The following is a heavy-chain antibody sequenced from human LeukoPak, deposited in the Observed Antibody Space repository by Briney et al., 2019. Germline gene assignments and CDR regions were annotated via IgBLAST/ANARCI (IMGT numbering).Heavy chain of an antibody. CDR2: IASIGTPT. J-gene: IGHJ1*01. Sequence: GGSLRLSCVVSGVAFHENAMNWVRQAPGKGGEGVALIASIGTPTIYTDCVKGPFTIATPNPTNTLFLQMDSLTTEGTAVYYCARDPFGAMPDYLDLWGPGTLVTVSP. CDR3: ARDPFGAMPDYLDL. V-gene: IGHV3-30-3*01. CDR1: GVAFHENA. D-gene: IGHD3-10*01.